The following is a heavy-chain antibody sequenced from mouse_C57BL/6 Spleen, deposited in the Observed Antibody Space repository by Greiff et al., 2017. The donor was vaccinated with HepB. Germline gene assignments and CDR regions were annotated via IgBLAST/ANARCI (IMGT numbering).Heavy chain of an antibody. CDR3: AREGTGAWFAY. V-gene: IGHV1-76*01. CDR2: IYPGSGKT. Sequence: QVQLQQSGAELVRPGASVKLSCKASGYTFTDYYINWVKQRPGQGLEWIARIYPGSGKTYYNEKFKGKATLTAEKSSSTAYMQLSSLTSEDSAVYCCAREGTGAWFAYWGQGTLVTVSA. D-gene: IGHD4-1*01. J-gene: IGHJ3*01. CDR1: GYTFTDYY.